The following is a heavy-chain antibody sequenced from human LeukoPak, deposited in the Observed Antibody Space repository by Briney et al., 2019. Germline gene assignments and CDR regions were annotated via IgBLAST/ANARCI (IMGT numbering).Heavy chain of an antibody. CDR2: ISSSGTTI. Sequence: LSLTCTVSGGSISSYYWSWIRQAPGKGLEWVSYISSSGTTIYYADSVKGRFTISRDNAKNSLYLQMNSLRAEDTAVYYCARDLWFGELLHWGQGTLVTVSS. V-gene: IGHV3-11*01. D-gene: IGHD3-10*01. CDR3: ARDLWFGELLH. J-gene: IGHJ4*02. CDR1: GGSISSYY.